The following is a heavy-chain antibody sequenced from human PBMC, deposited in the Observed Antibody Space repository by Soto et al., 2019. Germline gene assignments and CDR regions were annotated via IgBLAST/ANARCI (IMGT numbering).Heavy chain of an antibody. J-gene: IGHJ6*02. CDR1: GGSVSSGSYY. V-gene: IGHV4-61*01. Sequence: QVQLQESGPGLVKPSETLSLTCTVSGGSVSSGSYYWSWIRQPPGKGLEWIGYIYYSGSTNYNPSLKSRVTISVDTSKNQFSLKLSSVTAADTAVYYCARDQVVTPNDYYYYGMDVWGQGTTVTVSS. CDR2: IYYSGST. CDR3: ARDQVVTPNDYYYYGMDV. D-gene: IGHD2-21*02.